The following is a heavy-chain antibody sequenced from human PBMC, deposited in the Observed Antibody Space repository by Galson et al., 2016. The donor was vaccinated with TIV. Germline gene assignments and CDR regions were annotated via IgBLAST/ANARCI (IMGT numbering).Heavy chain of an antibody. J-gene: IGHJ6*02. CDR1: GLSVNINY. CDR2: ISDGGKT. CDR3: ARDRVVDATYYYYYFGLDV. Sequence: SLRLSCAASGLSVNINYMTWVRQAPGKGLEWVSLISDGGKTYYADSVKGRFTISRDNSKNTRYLQMSSLRLEDTAVYYCARDRVVDATYYYYYFGLDVWGQGTAVTVS. D-gene: IGHD5-12*01. V-gene: IGHV3-66*02.